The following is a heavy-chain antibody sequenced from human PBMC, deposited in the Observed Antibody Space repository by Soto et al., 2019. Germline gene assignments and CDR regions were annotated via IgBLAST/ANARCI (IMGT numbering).Heavy chain of an antibody. CDR2: INPSGGST. CDR3: TRSSSSIPSDY. CDR1: GYTFTFYY. D-gene: IGHD2-2*01. V-gene: IGHV1-46*03. Sequence: GASVKVSCKASGYTFTFYYMHWVRQAPGQGLEWMGIINPSGGSTNYAQNFQGRLTMTRDTSTSTVYMELSSLRSEDTAVYYCTRSSSSIPSDYWGQGTPVTVSS. J-gene: IGHJ4*02.